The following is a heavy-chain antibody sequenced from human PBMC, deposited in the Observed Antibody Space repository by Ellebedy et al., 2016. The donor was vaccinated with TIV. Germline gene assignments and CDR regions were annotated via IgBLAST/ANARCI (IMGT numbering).Heavy chain of an antibody. D-gene: IGHD1-26*01. CDR2: INWNGGST. CDR1: GFTLEDHG. CDR3: ARGYSYGGFYYGMEV. J-gene: IGHJ6*02. V-gene: IGHV3-20*04. Sequence: GESLKISCSVSGFTLEDHGMSWVRQVPGKGLEWVSGINWNGGSTGYADSVQGRFTIYKDNVKNSVYLEMNSLRVEDTALYYCARGYSYGGFYYGMEVWGQGTTVIVSS.